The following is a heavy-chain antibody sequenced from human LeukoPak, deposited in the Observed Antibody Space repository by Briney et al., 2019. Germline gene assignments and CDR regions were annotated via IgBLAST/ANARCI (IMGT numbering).Heavy chain of an antibody. CDR3: ARDRDYGGNRYVFDI. CDR1: GYSLTTSG. CDR2: ISAYNGNT. Sequence: ASVKVSCKASGYSLTTSGISWVRQAPGQGLEWMGWISAYNGNTNYAQKLQGRVTITTDTSTTTVYMGLRGLRSDDTAVYYCARDRDYGGNRYVFDIWGQGTMVTVSS. J-gene: IGHJ3*02. D-gene: IGHD4-23*01. V-gene: IGHV1-18*01.